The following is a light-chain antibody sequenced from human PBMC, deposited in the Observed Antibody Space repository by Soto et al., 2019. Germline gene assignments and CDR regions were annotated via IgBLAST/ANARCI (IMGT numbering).Light chain of an antibody. Sequence: DIQLTQSPSLLSASVGDRVTITCRASQTISSWLAWYQQKTGKAHKLMIYKASTLKSGVPSRFSGSGSGTEFTLKISRMKTDDFATYYCQHYNSYSEAFGQGTKVDIK. CDR2: KAS. J-gene: IGKJ1*01. CDR1: QTISSW. V-gene: IGKV1-5*03. CDR3: QHYNSYSEA.